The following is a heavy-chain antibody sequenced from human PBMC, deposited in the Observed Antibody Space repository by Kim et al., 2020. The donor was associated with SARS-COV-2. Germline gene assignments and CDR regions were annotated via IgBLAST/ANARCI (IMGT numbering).Heavy chain of an antibody. Sequence: SETLSLICTVSDYSISSGYFWGWVRQPPGKVLEWIGYMHHSGSTYYNPSLKSRVTISVDTSKNQFSLRLNSMTAADTAVYYCARGPAGEVTTTSIDYWGQGTLVSVSS. V-gene: IGHV4-38-2*02. D-gene: IGHD5-12*01. CDR1: DYSISSGYF. CDR3: ARGPAGEVTTTSIDY. J-gene: IGHJ4*02. CDR2: MHHSGST.